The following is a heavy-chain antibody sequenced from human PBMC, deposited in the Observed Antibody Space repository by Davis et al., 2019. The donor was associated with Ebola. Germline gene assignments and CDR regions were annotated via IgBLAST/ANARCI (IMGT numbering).Heavy chain of an antibody. CDR1: GFTFSSYG. CDR2: ISYDGSNK. CDR3: AKTTAQDY. J-gene: IGHJ4*02. Sequence: GGSLRLSCAASGFTFSSYGMHWVRQAPGKGLEWVAVISYDGSNKYYADSVKGRFTISRDNSKNTLYLQMNSLRAEDTAVYYCAKTTAQDYWGQGTLVTVSS. V-gene: IGHV3-30*18. D-gene: IGHD4-11*01.